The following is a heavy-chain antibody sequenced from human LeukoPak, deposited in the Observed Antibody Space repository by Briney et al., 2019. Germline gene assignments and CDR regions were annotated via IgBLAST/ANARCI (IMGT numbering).Heavy chain of an antibody. CDR2: INPNSGGT. D-gene: IGHD5-12*01. V-gene: IGHV1-2*02. Sequence: GSVKVSCKASGYTFTGYYMHWVRPAPGQGLEWMGWINPNSGGTNYAQKFQGRVTMTRDTSISTAYMELSRLRSDDTAVYYCASEGIVATIGVDYWGQGALVTVSS. CDR3: ASEGIVATIGVDY. J-gene: IGHJ4*02. CDR1: GYTFTGYY.